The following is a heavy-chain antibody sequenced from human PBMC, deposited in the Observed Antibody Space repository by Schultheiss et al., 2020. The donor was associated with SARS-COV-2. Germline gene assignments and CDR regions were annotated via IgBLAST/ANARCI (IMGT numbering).Heavy chain of an antibody. CDR2: IFYSGRP. J-gene: IGHJ2*01. D-gene: IGHD3-16*01. CDR1: GFTFSSYS. V-gene: IGHV4-59*08. Sequence: GSLRLSCAASGFTFSSYSMNWVRQAPGKGLEWIGYIFYSGRPDYNPSLKSRVTISLDTSKNQFSLKVTSLTAADTAMYYCARRCFAWFFDLWGRGTLVTVSS. CDR3: ARRCFAWFFDL.